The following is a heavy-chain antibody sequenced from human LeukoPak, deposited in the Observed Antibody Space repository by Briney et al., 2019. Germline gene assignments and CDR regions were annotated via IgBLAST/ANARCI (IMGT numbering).Heavy chain of an antibody. D-gene: IGHD3-22*01. Sequence: GGSLRLSCAASGFTFSNKYMTWVRQAPGKGLEWVSLIYSDGRTYYSDSVKGRCTISRDGSKNTLYLQMSSLRVEDTAVYYCARGIFLSGNLDAFDIWGQGTVVTVSS. CDR2: IYSDGRT. CDR1: GFTFSNKY. CDR3: ARGIFLSGNLDAFDI. J-gene: IGHJ3*02. V-gene: IGHV3-53*01.